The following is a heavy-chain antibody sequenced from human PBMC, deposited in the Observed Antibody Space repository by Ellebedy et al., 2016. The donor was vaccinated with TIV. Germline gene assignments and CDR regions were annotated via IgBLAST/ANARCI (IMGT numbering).Heavy chain of an antibody. V-gene: IGHV3-11*01. Sequence: GGSLRLSCAASGFTFSDYYMSWIRQAPGKGLEWVSYISSSGGIIYYADSVKGRFTISRDNAKNSLYLQMNSLRAEDTAVYYCARGTHYYWFGMDVWGQGTTVTVSS. J-gene: IGHJ6*02. CDR1: GFTFSDYY. CDR3: ARGTHYYWFGMDV. CDR2: ISSSGGII.